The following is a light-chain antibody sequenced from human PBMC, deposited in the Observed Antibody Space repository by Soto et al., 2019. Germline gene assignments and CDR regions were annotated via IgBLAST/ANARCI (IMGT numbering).Light chain of an antibody. J-gene: IGLJ2*01. Sequence: QPVLTQPASVSGSPGQSITISCTGTSSDVVGGFNYLSWYQHHPGKAPKLMIYEVSNRPSGVSIRFSGSKSGNTASLTVSGLQPEDEADYYCSSYTSGTTRVFGGGTKLTVL. CDR3: SSYTSGTTRV. CDR1: SSDVVGGFNY. V-gene: IGLV2-14*01. CDR2: EVS.